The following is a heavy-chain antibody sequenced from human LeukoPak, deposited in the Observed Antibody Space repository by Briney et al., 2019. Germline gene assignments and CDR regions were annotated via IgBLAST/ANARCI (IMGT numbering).Heavy chain of an antibody. CDR1: GFIFSNYV. CDR2: ITGSGGST. CDR3: AKAYSSGWACFDY. J-gene: IGHJ4*02. D-gene: IGHD6-19*01. Sequence: GGSLRLSCTASGFIFSNYVTSWVGQAPGKRLEWVSSITGSGGSTYYADSVRGRFTISRDNSKNSLYLQMNRLSAEDTAEYYCAKAYSSGWACFDYWGQGALVTVSA. V-gene: IGHV3-23*01.